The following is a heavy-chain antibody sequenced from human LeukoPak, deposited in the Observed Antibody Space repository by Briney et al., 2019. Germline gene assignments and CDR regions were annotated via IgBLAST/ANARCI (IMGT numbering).Heavy chain of an antibody. CDR1: GGPISSYY. CDR2: VSYRGDT. J-gene: IGHJ3*02. Sequence: PSETLSLTCTVFGGPISSYYWSWIRQPPGKGLEWIGYVSYRGDTNYNPSLKSRVTISVDTSKNQFSPKLTSVTAADTAVYYCARPYSSNWYDAFHIWGQGTMVTVSS. V-gene: IGHV4-59*01. D-gene: IGHD6-13*01. CDR3: ARPYSSNWYDAFHI.